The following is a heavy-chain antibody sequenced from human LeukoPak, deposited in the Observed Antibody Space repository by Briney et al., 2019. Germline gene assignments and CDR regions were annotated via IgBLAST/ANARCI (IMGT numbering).Heavy chain of an antibody. J-gene: IGHJ4*02. CDR2: MNPNSGNT. CDR1: GYTFTSYD. Sequence: GASVKVSCKASGYTFTSYDINWVRQAPGQGLEWMGWMNPNSGNTGYAQKFQGRVTMTRNTSISTAYMELSSLRSEDTAVYYCARVMGIAVANDYWGQGTRVSVSS. CDR3: ARVMGIAVANDY. D-gene: IGHD6-19*01. V-gene: IGHV1-8*01.